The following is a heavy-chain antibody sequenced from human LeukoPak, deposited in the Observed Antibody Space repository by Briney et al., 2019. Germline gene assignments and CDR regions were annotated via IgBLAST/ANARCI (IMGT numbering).Heavy chain of an antibody. CDR1: GGSISSSSYY. V-gene: IGHV4-39*07. D-gene: IGHD1-14*01. CDR3: ARDRNRGYRYSDY. CDR2: IYYSGST. J-gene: IGHJ4*02. Sequence: NPSETLSLTCTVSGGSISSSSYYWGWIRQPPGKGLEWIGSIYYSGSTYYNPSLKSRVTISVDTSKNQFSLKLNSVTAADTAVYYCARDRNRGYRYSDYWGQGTLVTVSS.